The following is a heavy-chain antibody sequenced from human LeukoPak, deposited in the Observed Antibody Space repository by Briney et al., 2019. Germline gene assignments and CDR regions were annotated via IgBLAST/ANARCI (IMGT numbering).Heavy chain of an antibody. CDR1: GGSISSSSYY. J-gene: IGHJ3*02. CDR3: ASGGALRAFDI. V-gene: IGHV4-39*07. Sequence: SETLSLTCTVSGGSISSSSYYWGWIRQPPGKGLEWIGSIYYSGSTYYNPSLKSRVTISVDTSKNQFSLKLSSVTAADTAVYYCASGGALRAFDIWGQGTMVTVSS. CDR2: IYYSGST. D-gene: IGHD2-21*01.